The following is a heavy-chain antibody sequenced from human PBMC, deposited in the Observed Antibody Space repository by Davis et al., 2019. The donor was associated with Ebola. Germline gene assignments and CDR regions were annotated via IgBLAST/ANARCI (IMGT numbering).Heavy chain of an antibody. D-gene: IGHD6-19*01. J-gene: IGHJ4*02. Sequence: PGGSLRLSCADSVITFSSYAMTWVRQAPGKGLEWVAVISYDGSNKYYADSVKGRFTISRDNSKNTLYLQMNSLRAEDTAVYYCAKDGIAVAGKPLDYWGQGTLVTVSS. CDR1: VITFSSYA. CDR3: AKDGIAVAGKPLDY. CDR2: ISYDGSNK. V-gene: IGHV3-30*18.